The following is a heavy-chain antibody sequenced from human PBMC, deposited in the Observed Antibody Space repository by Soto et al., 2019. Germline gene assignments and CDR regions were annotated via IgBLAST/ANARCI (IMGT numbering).Heavy chain of an antibody. V-gene: IGHV1-3*01. Sequence: QIQLVQSGAEVKKPGASVKVSCKASGYTFTSYAMHWVRQAPGQRLEWMGWINAGNGNTKYSQKLQGRVTITRDTSASTAYMELSSLRSEDTAVYYCAREPGPPHYYYGMDVWGQGTTVTVSS. CDR3: AREPGPPHYYYGMDV. CDR1: GYTFTSYA. CDR2: INAGNGNT. J-gene: IGHJ6*02.